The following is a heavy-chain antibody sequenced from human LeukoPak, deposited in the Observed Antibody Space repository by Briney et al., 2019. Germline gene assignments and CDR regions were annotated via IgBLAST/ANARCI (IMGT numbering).Heavy chain of an antibody. CDR2: ISGCGGST. CDR3: AKGIAARPKFDY. V-gene: IGHV3-23*01. CDR1: GFTFSSYA. D-gene: IGHD6-6*01. J-gene: IGHJ4*02. Sequence: GGSLRLSCAASGFTFSSYAMSWVRQAPGKGLEWVSAISGCGGSTYYADSVKGRFTISRDNSKNTLYLQMNSLRAEDTAVYYCAKGIAARPKFDYWGQGTLVTVSS.